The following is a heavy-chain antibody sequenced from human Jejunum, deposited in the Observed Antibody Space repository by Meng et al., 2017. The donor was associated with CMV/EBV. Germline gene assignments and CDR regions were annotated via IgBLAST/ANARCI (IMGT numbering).Heavy chain of an antibody. Sequence: SCTASENTFTSYHINWVRQATGQGLEWMGRMNPNNGDTDYAQKFQGRVTITRDTSITTVYMELSSLTSEDTAVYYCARGWGTTWPWGQGTLVTVSS. CDR1: ENTFTSYH. D-gene: IGHD3-16*01. CDR3: ARGWGTTWP. V-gene: IGHV1-8*01. CDR2: MNPNNGDT. J-gene: IGHJ5*02.